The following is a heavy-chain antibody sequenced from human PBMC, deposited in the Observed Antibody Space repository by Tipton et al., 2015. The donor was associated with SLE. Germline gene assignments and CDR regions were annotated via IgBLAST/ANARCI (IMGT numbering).Heavy chain of an antibody. D-gene: IGHD3-22*01. CDR1: GFAFSSYS. CDR3: ARVHPYYDRSVEGYFDS. CDR2: ISSSSLTI. J-gene: IGHJ4*02. Sequence: SLRLSCAASGFAFSSYSMNWVRQAPGEGLEWVSYISSSSLTIYYADSVKGRFTISRDNAKNSLYLQMNSLRDEDTAVYYCARVHPYYDRSVEGYFDSWGQGTLVTVSS. V-gene: IGHV3-48*02.